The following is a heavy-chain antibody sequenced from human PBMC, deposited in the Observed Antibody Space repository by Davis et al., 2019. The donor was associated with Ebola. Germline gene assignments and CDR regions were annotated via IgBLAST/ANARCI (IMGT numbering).Heavy chain of an antibody. J-gene: IGHJ4*02. CDR2: MNPNSDNT. Sequence: ASVKVSCKASGYTFANYDIHWVRQATGQGLEWLGWMNPNSDNTGYVQMFQGRLTITKDTSKNQVVLTMINMDPVDTATYYCAHRLGRFGEWNFDYWGLGTLVTVSS. D-gene: IGHD3-10*01. V-gene: IGHV1-8*01. CDR1: GYTFANYD. CDR3: AHRLGRFGEWNFDY.